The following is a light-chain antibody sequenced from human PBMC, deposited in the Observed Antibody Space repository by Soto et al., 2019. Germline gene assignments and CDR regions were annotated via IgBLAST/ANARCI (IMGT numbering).Light chain of an antibody. V-gene: IGKV3-20*01. CDR2: GAS. CDR1: QSVGSSY. Sequence: EKATLTCRDSQSVGSSYLAWYQQKPGQAPRLLIYGASSRATGIPDRFSGSGSGTDFTLTISCLEPREIVVNSCQQDRSSPLTFG. CDR3: QQDRSSPLT. J-gene: IGKJ4*01.